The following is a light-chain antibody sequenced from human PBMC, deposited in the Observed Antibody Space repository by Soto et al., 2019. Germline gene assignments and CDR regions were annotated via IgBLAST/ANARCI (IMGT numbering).Light chain of an antibody. Sequence: EIVMTQSPATLSVSPGERATLSCRASQSVSSNLAWYQQKPGRAPRLLIYGASTRVNGVPPRFSGNGSGSAFTPTISLLQSEDFSVYYCQQYNNWPPWAFGQGTKVAIK. CDR1: QSVSSN. J-gene: IGKJ1*01. V-gene: IGKV3-15*01. CDR3: QQYNNWPPWA. CDR2: GAS.